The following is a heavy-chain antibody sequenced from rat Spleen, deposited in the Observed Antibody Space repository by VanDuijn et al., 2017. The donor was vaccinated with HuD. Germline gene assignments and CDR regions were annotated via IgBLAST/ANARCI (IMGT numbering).Heavy chain of an antibody. J-gene: IGHJ2*01. V-gene: IGHV2-43*01. CDR2: IWTGGTT. CDR1: GFSLTSYH. CDR3: ARANRETYAHFDY. D-gene: IGHD3-4*01. Sequence: QVQLKESGPGLVKPSETLSLTCTVSGFSLTSYHVSWVRQPPGKGLEWMGVIWTGGTTAYNSLLESRLSITRDISKSQIFLKMNSLQTEDTATYYCARANRETYAHFDYWGQGVMVTVSS.